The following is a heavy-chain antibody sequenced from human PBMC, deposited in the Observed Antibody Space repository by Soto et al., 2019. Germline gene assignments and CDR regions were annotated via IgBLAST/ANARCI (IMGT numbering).Heavy chain of an antibody. V-gene: IGHV3-7*03. CDR3: ARDSVAGTQYYFDY. CDR2: IKQDGSEK. CDR1: GFTFSSYW. J-gene: IGHJ4*02. Sequence: EVQLVESGGGLVQPGGSLRLSCAASGFTFSSYWMSWVRQAPGKGLEWVANIKQDGSEKYYVDSVKGRFTISRDNAKNSLYLQMNSLRAEDTAVYYCARDSVAGTQYYFDYWGQGTLVTVSS. D-gene: IGHD6-19*01.